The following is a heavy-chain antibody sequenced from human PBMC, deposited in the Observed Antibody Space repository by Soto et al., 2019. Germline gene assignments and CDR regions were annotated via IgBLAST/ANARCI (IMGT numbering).Heavy chain of an antibody. CDR2: ISGSGGST. V-gene: IGHV3-23*01. CDR3: VYSSGYYRCFDY. Sequence: GGSLRLSCAASGFTFSSYAMSWVRQAPGKGLEWVSAISGSGGSTYYADSVKGRFTISRDNSKNTLYLQMNSLRAEDTAVYYCVYSSGYYRCFDYWGQGTLVTVSS. D-gene: IGHD3-22*01. CDR1: GFTFSSYA. J-gene: IGHJ4*02.